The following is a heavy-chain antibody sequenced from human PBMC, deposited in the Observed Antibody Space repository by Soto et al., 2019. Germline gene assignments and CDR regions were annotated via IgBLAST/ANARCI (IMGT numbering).Heavy chain of an antibody. D-gene: IGHD5-12*01. CDR2: ISYDGSNK. CDR1: GFTFSSYG. Sequence: TGGSLRLSCAASGFTFSSYGMHWVRQTPGKGLEWVAVISYDGSNKYYADSVKGRFTISRDNSKNTLYLQMNSLRAEDTAVYYCAKRDGYNPLFDYWGQGTLVTVSS. V-gene: IGHV3-30*18. J-gene: IGHJ4*02. CDR3: AKRDGYNPLFDY.